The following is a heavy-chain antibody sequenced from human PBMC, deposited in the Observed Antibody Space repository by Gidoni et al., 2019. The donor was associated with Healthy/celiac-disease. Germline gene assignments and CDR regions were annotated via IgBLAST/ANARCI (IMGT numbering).Heavy chain of an antibody. CDR2: IYYSGST. CDR1: GGSISSYY. J-gene: IGHJ4*02. V-gene: IGHV4-59*01. D-gene: IGHD4-17*01. Sequence: QVQLQESGPGLVKPSETLSLTCTVSGGSISSYYWSWIRQPPGKGLEWIGYIYYSGSTNYNPSLKSRVTISVDTSKNQFSLKLSSVTAADTAVYYCASARTTVTKVFDYWGQGTLVTVSS. CDR3: ASARTTVTKVFDY.